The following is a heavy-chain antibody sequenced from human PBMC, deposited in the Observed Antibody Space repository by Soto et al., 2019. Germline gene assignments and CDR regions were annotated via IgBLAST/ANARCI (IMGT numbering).Heavy chain of an antibody. D-gene: IGHD6-6*01. J-gene: IGHJ4*02. Sequence: PSETLSLTCTVSGGSFSGYYWSWIRQPPGKGLEWIGEINHSGSTNYNPSLKSRVTISVDTSKNQFSLKLSSVTAADTAVYYCARNWASSSSYFDYWGQGTLVTVSS. CDR1: GGSFSGYY. V-gene: IGHV4-34*01. CDR3: ARNWASSSSYFDY. CDR2: INHSGST.